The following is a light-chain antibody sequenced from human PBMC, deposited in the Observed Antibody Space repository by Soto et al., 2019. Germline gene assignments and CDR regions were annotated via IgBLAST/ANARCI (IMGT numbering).Light chain of an antibody. CDR3: FSVERPRTDV. Sequence: QSALTQPASVSGSPGQSITISCTGTRSDVGSFNLVSWYQQHPGKAPQLMIYDDNKRPSGVSRRFSGSTSDNTASLTISGLQDEDEADYYCFSVERPRTDVFATGTKLTVL. J-gene: IGLJ1*01. V-gene: IGLV2-23*01. CDR2: DDN. CDR1: RSDVGSFNL.